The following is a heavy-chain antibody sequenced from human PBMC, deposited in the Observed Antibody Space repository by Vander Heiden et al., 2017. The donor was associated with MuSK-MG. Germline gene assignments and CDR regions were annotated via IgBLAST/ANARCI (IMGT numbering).Heavy chain of an antibody. J-gene: IGHJ6*02. CDR3: ARVTSDDYGDSDCYYYYGMDV. CDR2: ISGSSGYI. Sequence: EEQLVESGGGLVRPGGPLSPHRAAPASTLSSLSTNCVRQAPGKGLGWVSSISGSSGYIYYADSVKGRFTVARDNAKNSLYLQMNSLRAEHTAVYYCARVTSDDYGDSDCYYYYGMDVWGQGTTVTVSS. V-gene: IGHV3-21*01. D-gene: IGHD4-17*01. CDR1: ASTLSSLS.